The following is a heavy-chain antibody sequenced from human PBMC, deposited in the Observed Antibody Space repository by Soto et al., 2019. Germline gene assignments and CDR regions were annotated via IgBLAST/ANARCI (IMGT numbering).Heavy chain of an antibody. J-gene: IGHJ3*02. CDR1: GYTFTSYG. CDR3: ARDRSAGYCSGGSCYSYIHDAFDI. CDR2: ISAYNGNT. D-gene: IGHD2-15*01. Sequence: ASVKVSCKASGYTFTSYGISWVRQAPGQGLEWMGWISAYNGNTNYAQKLQGRVTMTTDTSTSTAYMELRSLRSDDTAVYYCARDRSAGYCSGGSCYSYIHDAFDIWGQGTMVTVSS. V-gene: IGHV1-18*01.